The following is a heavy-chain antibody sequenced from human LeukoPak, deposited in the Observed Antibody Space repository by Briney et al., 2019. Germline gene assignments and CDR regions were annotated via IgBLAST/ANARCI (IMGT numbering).Heavy chain of an antibody. V-gene: IGHV1-2*02. CDR1: GYTFTGYY. D-gene: IGHD6-13*01. CDR2: INPNSGGT. CDR3: ARDIEGIAAAVQVY. J-gene: IGHJ4*02. Sequence: GASVTVSCKASGYTFTGYYMHWVRQAPGQGLEWMGWINPNSGGTNYAQKFQGRVTMTRDTSISTAYMELSRLRSDDTAVYYCARDIEGIAAAVQVYWGQGTLVTVSS.